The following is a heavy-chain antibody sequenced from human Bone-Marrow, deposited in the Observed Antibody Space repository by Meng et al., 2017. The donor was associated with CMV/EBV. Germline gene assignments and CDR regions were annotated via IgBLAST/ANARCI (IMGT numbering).Heavy chain of an antibody. D-gene: IGHD3-16*01. J-gene: IGHJ4*02. V-gene: IGHV3-53*01. CDR3: ARGESGSWGLLKN. CDR2: IHSGGKT. CDR1: GFTVSNNY. Sequence: GGSLRLSCAASGFTVSNNYMIWVRQAPGRGLEWVSVIHSGGKTEYSDSLQGRFTISRDNSKNTLYLQMNNLRAEDTAVYYCARGESGSWGLLKNWGQGTLVTVPS.